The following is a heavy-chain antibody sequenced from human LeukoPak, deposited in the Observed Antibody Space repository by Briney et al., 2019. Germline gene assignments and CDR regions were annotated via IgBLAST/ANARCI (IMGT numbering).Heavy chain of an antibody. Sequence: VASVKVSCKASGYTFTSYGISWVRQAPGQGLEWMGWISAYNGNTNYAKKLQGRVTMTTDTSTSTAYMELRSLRSDDTAVYYCAGVAARDYYMDVWGKGTTVTVSS. D-gene: IGHD6-6*01. CDR3: AGVAARDYYMDV. CDR1: GYTFTSYG. CDR2: ISAYNGNT. J-gene: IGHJ6*03. V-gene: IGHV1-18*01.